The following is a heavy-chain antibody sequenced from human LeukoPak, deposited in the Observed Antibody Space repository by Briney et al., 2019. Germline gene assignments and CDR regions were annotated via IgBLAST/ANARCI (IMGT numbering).Heavy chain of an antibody. J-gene: IGHJ4*02. CDR3: ARGGSSSRYGVWFTTPFDY. CDR2: ISAYNGNT. CDR1: GYTFTSYG. D-gene: IGHD6-13*01. Sequence: ASVKVSCKASGYTFTSYGISWVRQAPGQGLEWMGWISAYNGNTNYAQKLQGRVTMTTDTSTSTAYMELRSLRSDDTAVYYCARGGSSSRYGVWFTTPFDYWGQGTLVTVSS. V-gene: IGHV1-18*01.